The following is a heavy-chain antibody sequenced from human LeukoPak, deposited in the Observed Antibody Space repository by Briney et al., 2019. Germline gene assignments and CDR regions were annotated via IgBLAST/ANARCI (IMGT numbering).Heavy chain of an antibody. CDR2: ITRSGDTI. D-gene: IGHD6-13*01. V-gene: IGHV3-48*03. J-gene: IGHJ4*02. CDR3: ARDQPSSWYYFDY. Sequence: GGSLRRSCAASGFTFSSYEMNWVRQAPGKGLEWVSYITRSGDTIYYADSVKGRFTISRDNAKNSLYLQMNSLRAEDTAVYYCARDQPSSWYYFDYWGQGTLVTVSS. CDR1: GFTFSSYE.